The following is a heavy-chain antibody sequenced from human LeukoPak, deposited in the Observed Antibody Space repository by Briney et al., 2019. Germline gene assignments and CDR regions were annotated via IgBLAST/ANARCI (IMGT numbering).Heavy chain of an antibody. CDR3: ARDLSQLWFGESYNWFDP. D-gene: IGHD3-10*01. Sequence: ASVTVSCKASGGTFSSYAISWVRRAPGQGLEWMGWINPNSGGTNYAQKFQGRVTMTRDTSISTAYMELSRLRSDDTAVYYCARDLSQLWFGESYNWFDPWGQGTLVTVSS. V-gene: IGHV1-2*02. J-gene: IGHJ5*02. CDR1: GGTFSSYA. CDR2: INPNSGGT.